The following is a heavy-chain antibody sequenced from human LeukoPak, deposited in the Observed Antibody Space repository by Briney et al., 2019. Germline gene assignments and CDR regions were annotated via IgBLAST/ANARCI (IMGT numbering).Heavy chain of an antibody. D-gene: IGHD5-24*01. CDR3: ARESLEVGLQLSFDY. CDR1: GHTFTSYY. J-gene: IGHJ4*02. V-gene: IGHV1-46*01. CDR2: INPSGGST. Sequence: GASVKVSCKASGHTFTSYYMHWVRQAPGQGLEWMGIINPSGGSTSYAQKFQGRVTMTRDTSTSTVYMELSSLRSEDTAVYYCARESLEVGLQLSFDYWGQGTLVTVSS.